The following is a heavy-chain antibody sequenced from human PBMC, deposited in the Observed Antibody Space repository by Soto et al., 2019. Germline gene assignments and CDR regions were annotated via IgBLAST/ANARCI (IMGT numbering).Heavy chain of an antibody. Sequence: SETLSLTCTVSGGSMSGNYWSWIRQTPGKGLEWIGYIYYTGTTNYNASLKSRVTLSVDTSKNQFSLQLNSVTPEDTAVYYCARDSEDLHNWFDPWGQGTLVTVSS. D-gene: IGHD2-15*01. CDR3: ARDSEDLHNWFDP. J-gene: IGHJ5*02. CDR1: GGSMSGNY. V-gene: IGHV4-59*12. CDR2: IYYTGTT.